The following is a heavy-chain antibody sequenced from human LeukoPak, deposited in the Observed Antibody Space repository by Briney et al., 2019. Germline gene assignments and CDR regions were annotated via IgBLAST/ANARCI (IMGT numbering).Heavy chain of an antibody. Sequence: GGSLRLSCAASGFTFDDYAMHWVRQAPGKGLEWVSGISWNSGSIGYADSVKGRFTISRDNAKNSLYLQMNSLRAEDTALYYCAKATITTDAFDIWGQGTMVTVSS. CDR3: AKATITTDAFDI. CDR2: ISWNSGSI. CDR1: GFTFDDYA. V-gene: IGHV3-9*01. D-gene: IGHD3-22*01. J-gene: IGHJ3*02.